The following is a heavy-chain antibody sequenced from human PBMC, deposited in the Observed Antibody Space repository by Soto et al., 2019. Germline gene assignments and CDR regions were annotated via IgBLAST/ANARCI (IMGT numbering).Heavy chain of an antibody. CDR3: PRGSSSSEFPYYYGMDV. V-gene: IGHV1-69*06. CDR2: IIPIFGTA. CDR1: GGTFSSYA. J-gene: IGHJ6*02. D-gene: IGHD6-6*01. Sequence: ASVEVSCKXSGGTFSSYAISWVRQAPGQGLEWMGGIIPIFGTANYAQKFQGRVTITADKSTSTAYMELSSLRSEDTAVYYCPRGSSSSEFPYYYGMDVWGQGTTVTVSS.